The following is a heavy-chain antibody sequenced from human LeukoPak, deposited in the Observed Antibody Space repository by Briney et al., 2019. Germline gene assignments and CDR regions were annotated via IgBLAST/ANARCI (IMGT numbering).Heavy chain of an antibody. Sequence: PSETLSLTCTVSGDSISSGDYYWRWIRQPAGKGLEWIGRIYTSGSTNYNPSLKSRVTISVDTSKNQFSLKLSSVTAADTAVYYCARHRSAIVHIDYWGQGTLVTVSS. V-gene: IGHV4-61*02. CDR1: GDSISSGDYY. CDR3: ARHRSAIVHIDY. CDR2: IYTSGST. D-gene: IGHD3-16*02. J-gene: IGHJ4*02.